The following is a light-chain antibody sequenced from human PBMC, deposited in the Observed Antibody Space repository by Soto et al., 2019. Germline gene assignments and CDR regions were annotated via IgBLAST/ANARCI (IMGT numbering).Light chain of an antibody. CDR1: QSVSNSY. V-gene: IGKV3-20*01. CDR2: GAS. J-gene: IGKJ2*01. Sequence: EIGLTQSPGTLSLSPGERATLSCRASQSVSNSYLAWYQQKPGQAPRLLIYGASSRAAGIPDRFSGSVSGTDFTLTISRREPEDFAVYYCQQDGSSPLTFGQGTKLEIK. CDR3: QQDGSSPLT.